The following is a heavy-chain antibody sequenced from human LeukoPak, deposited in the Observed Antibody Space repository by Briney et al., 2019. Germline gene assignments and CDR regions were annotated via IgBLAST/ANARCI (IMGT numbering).Heavy chain of an antibody. CDR1: GFTFSNAW. V-gene: IGHV3-74*01. Sequence: GGSLRLSCAASGFTFSNAWMSWVRQAPGKGLVWVSRIESDGSSTTYADSVKGRFTIARDNAKNTLYLQMNSLRAEDTAVYYCGRDWKRLGVDYWGQGTLVTVSS. CDR3: GRDWKRLGVDY. CDR2: IESDGSST. J-gene: IGHJ4*02. D-gene: IGHD1-26*01.